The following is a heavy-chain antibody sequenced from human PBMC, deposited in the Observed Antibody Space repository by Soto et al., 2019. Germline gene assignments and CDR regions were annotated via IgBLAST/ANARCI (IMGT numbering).Heavy chain of an antibody. Sequence: EVQLVESGGGLVQPGGSLRLSCVVSGFTFSSYWMNWVRQAPGKGLEWVANIKQDGSEKYYVDSAKGRFTISRDNSKNSLYLQMNSLSAEGTAIYYCATSRTFDYWGQGTLVTVSS. V-gene: IGHV3-7*01. CDR1: GFTFSSYW. D-gene: IGHD6-13*01. CDR3: ATSRTFDY. CDR2: IKQDGSEK. J-gene: IGHJ4*02.